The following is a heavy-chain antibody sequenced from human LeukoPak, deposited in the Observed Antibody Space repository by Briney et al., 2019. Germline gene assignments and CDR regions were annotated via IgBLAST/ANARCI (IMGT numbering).Heavy chain of an antibody. J-gene: IGHJ4*02. D-gene: IGHD4-23*01. CDR1: GGSLSSYY. V-gene: IGHV4-59*08. Sequence: SETLSLTCTVSGGSLSSYYWSWIRQPPGKGLEGIGYIYYSGSTNYNPSLTSRVTISVDTSKNQFSLKLSSVTAADTAVYYCARHSTVVTSXFDYWGQGTLVTVSS. CDR2: IYYSGST. CDR3: ARHSTVVTSXFDY.